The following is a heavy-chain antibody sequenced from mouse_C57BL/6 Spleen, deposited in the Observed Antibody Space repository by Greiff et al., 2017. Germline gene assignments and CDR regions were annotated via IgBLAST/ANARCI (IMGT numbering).Heavy chain of an antibody. Sequence: VHLVESGAELMKPGASVKLSCKATGYTFTGYWIEWVKQRPGHGLEWIGEILPGSGSTNYNEKFKGKATFTADTSSNTAYMPLSSLTTEDSAIYYWARKVSQRGLFKSDYWGQGTTLTVSS. CDR3: ARKVSQRGLFKSDY. CDR2: ILPGSGST. J-gene: IGHJ2*01. D-gene: IGHD4-1*02. CDR1: GYTFTGYW. V-gene: IGHV1-9*01.